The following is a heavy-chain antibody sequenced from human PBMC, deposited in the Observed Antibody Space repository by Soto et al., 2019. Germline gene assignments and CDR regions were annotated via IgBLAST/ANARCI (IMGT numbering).Heavy chain of an antibody. Sequence: PSETLSVTCAVSGGSSIRADSYWFWIRKHPGKGLEWIGYIAYSGDTYYFPALRSRATISADASENKISLTLRSVTAADTAVYFCARDFERSAIDPWGQGTSVTVSS. J-gene: IGHJ5*02. CDR1: GGSSIRADSY. V-gene: IGHV4-31*11. CDR3: ARDFERSAIDP. CDR2: IAYSGDT. D-gene: IGHD3-9*01.